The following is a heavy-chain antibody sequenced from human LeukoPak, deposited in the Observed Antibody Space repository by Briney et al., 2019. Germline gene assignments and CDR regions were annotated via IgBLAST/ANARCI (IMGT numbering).Heavy chain of an antibody. CDR3: ARDWGYCSSTSCYDLNFDY. J-gene: IGHJ4*02. Sequence: PGGSLRLSCAASGFTVSSNYMSWVRQAPGKGLEWVSVIYSGGSTYYADSVKGRFTISRDNAKNSLYLQMNSLRAEDTAVYYCARDWGYCSSTSCYDLNFDYWGQGTLVTVSS. CDR2: IYSGGST. D-gene: IGHD2-2*01. V-gene: IGHV3-53*01. CDR1: GFTVSSNY.